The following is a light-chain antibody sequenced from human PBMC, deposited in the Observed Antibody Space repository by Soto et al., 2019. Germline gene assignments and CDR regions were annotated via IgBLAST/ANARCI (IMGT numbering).Light chain of an antibody. CDR2: SAS. CDR3: QQSYSTPLWT. Sequence: DIQLTQSPSFLSASVGDRVTITCRASQGISNYLAWYQQKPGKAPELLVYSASTVQSGVPSRFSGGGSETEFSLTIGTLQPEDFATYYCQQSYSTPLWTFGQGTKVDIK. V-gene: IGKV1-9*01. CDR1: QGISNY. J-gene: IGKJ1*01.